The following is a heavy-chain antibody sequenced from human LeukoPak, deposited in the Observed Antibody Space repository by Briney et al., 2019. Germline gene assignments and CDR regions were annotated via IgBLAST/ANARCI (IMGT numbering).Heavy chain of an antibody. J-gene: IGHJ6*03. D-gene: IGHD3-10*01. CDR2: ISAYNGNT. CDR3: ARVRGGAYYYYYMDV. CDR1: GYTFTSYG. V-gene: IGHV1-18*01. Sequence: ASVKVSCKASGYTFTSYGISWVRQAPGQGLEWMGWISAYNGNTNYAQKLQGRVTMTTDTSTSTAYMELRSLRSDDTAVYYCARVRGGAYYYYYMDVWGKGTTVTVSS.